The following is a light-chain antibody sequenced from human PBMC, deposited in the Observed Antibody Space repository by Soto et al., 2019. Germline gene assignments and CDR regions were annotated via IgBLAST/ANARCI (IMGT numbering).Light chain of an antibody. V-gene: IGLV1-44*01. CDR1: SSNIGGNT. Sequence: QSVLTQSPSASGTPGQRVTISCSEGSSNIGGNTVNWYQQLPGTAPKLLIYSNNQRPSGVPDRFSGSKSGTSASLAISGLXSEDEADYYCAAWDDSLNGYVFGTGTKVTVL. J-gene: IGLJ1*01. CDR3: AAWDDSLNGYV. CDR2: SNN.